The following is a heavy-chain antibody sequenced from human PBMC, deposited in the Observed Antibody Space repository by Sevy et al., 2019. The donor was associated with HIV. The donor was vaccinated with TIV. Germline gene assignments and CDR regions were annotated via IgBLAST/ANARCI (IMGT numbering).Heavy chain of an antibody. V-gene: IGHV3-7*04. D-gene: IGHD2-21*01. J-gene: IGHJ4*02. Sequence: GGSLRLSCVASGFSLESYWMNWVRQAPGKPLEWVANIKEDDTVKYYVESVKGRFTISRANGRDLVYLLMNNLKVEDTALYYCVRAIQSEGSFWGQGTRVTVSS. CDR1: GFSLESYW. CDR2: IKEDDTVK. CDR3: VRAIQSEGSF.